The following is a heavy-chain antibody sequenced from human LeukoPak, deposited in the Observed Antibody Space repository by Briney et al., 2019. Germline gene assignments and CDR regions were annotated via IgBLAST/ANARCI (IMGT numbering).Heavy chain of an antibody. V-gene: IGHV3-23*01. Sequence: GGPLRLSCAASGFTFSSYAMSWVRQAPGKGLEWVSAISGSGGSTYYADSVKARFTISRDNSKNTLYLQMNSLRAEDTAVYYCAKDFPIVVVPAALFDYWGQGTLVTVSS. CDR2: ISGSGGST. CDR1: GFTFSSYA. CDR3: AKDFPIVVVPAALFDY. J-gene: IGHJ4*02. D-gene: IGHD2-2*01.